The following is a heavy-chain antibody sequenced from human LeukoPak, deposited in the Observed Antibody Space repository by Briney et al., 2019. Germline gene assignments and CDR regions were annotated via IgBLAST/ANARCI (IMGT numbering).Heavy chain of an antibody. Sequence: ASVKVSCKASGGTFSSYAISWVRQAPGQGLEWMGRIIPILGIANYAQKFQGRVTITADKSTSTAYMELSSLRSEDTAVYYCAKPTLSAHDAFDIWGQGTMVTVSS. CDR1: GGTFSSYA. CDR3: AKPTLSAHDAFDI. D-gene: IGHD5/OR15-5a*01. CDR2: IIPILGIA. V-gene: IGHV1-69*04. J-gene: IGHJ3*02.